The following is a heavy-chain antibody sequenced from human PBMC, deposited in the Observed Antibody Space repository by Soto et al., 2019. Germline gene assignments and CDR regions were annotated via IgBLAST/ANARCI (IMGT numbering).Heavy chain of an antibody. CDR2: ISGSGGST. CDR1: GFTFSSYA. V-gene: IGHV3-23*01. Sequence: GGSLRLSCAASGFTFSSYAMSWVRQAPGKGLEWVSAISGSGGSTYYADSVKGRLTISRDNSKNTLYLQMNSLRAEDMAVYYCAKDPRRVYYFDYWGQGTLVTVSS. J-gene: IGHJ4*02. CDR3: AKDPRRVYYFDY.